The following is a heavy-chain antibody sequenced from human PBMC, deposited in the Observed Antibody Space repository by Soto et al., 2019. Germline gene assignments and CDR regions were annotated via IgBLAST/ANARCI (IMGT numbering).Heavy chain of an antibody. CDR1: GLTFTYAW. CDR2: IKSKPDGGTM. V-gene: IGHV3-15*07. J-gene: IGHJ4*02. CDR3: VGDLPGDRTNWGFDY. D-gene: IGHD7-27*01. Sequence: EVQLVESGGGFVEPGGSLRLSCAASGLTFTYAWMSWVRQAPGTGLEWVGRIKSKPDGGTMDYAAPVKGRFTVSRDDSKNTLQLHMSSLHSEDTAMYYCVGDLPGDRTNWGFDYWGQGTLVTVSS.